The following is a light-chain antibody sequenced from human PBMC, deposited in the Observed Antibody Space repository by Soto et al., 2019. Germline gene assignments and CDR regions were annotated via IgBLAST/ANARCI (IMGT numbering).Light chain of an antibody. CDR1: SSNIGSNT. CDR2: SNN. J-gene: IGLJ1*01. V-gene: IGLV1-44*01. CDR3: AAWDDSLNANYV. Sequence: QSVLTQPPSASGTPGQRVTISCSGSSSNIGSNTVNWYQQLPGTAPKLLIYSNNQRPSGVPDRFSGSKSGTSASLAISGLLSEDEADYYCAAWDDSLNANYVFGTGTKVTVL.